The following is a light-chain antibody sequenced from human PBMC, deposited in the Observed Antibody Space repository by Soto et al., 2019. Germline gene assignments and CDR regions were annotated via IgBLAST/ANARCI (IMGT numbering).Light chain of an antibody. Sequence: DIVLTQSPGTLSLSPGERATLSCRASQSVSSNHLAWYQQKPGQAPRLLIYGGSSRATGIPVRFSGSGSETDFTLTITRLEPEDFAVYYCQQCGSSPWTFGQGTKV. CDR1: QSVSSNH. J-gene: IGKJ1*01. V-gene: IGKV3-20*01. CDR3: QQCGSSPWT. CDR2: GGS.